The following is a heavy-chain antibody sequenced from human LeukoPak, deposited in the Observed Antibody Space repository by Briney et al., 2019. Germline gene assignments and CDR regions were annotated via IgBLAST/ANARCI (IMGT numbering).Heavy chain of an antibody. V-gene: IGHV3-30*04. J-gene: IGHJ4*02. CDR1: GFPFSMSS. CDR3: ARGRAGIAAAGFDY. CDR2: ISFDGANK. D-gene: IGHD6-13*01. Sequence: PGRSLRLSCATSGFPFSMSSMHWVRLAPGKGLEWLAGISFDGANKFSGDSVKGRFSISRDNSKNTLYLQMNSLRLDDTAVYFCARGRAGIAAAGFDYWGQGTLVTVSS.